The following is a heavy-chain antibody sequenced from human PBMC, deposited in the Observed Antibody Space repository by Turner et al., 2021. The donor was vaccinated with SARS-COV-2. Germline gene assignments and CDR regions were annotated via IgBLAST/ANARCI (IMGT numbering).Heavy chain of an antibody. CDR1: GFTFDDYA. Sequence: EVQLVVSGGGLLQPGRSLRLSCSASGFTFDDYALHWVRQAPGKGLEWVSGVSWNSGTIGYADSVKGRFTISRDNAKNSLYLQMNSLRAEDTALYYCAKDIGLRYSGYDWTGAFDIWGQGTMVTVSS. V-gene: IGHV3-9*01. J-gene: IGHJ3*02. CDR2: VSWNSGTI. D-gene: IGHD5-12*01. CDR3: AKDIGLRYSGYDWTGAFDI.